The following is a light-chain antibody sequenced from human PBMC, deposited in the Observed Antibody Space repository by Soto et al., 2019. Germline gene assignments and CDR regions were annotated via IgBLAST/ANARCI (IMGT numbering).Light chain of an antibody. CDR2: EGS. Sequence: QSVLTQPASVSGSPEQSITISCTGTSSDVGAYNLVSWYQQHPGKAPRLIIYEGSKRPSGISHRFSGSKSDNTASLTISGLRAEDEAHYHCCSYTSSTTLYVFGTGTKLTVL. J-gene: IGLJ1*01. V-gene: IGLV2-14*02. CDR1: SSDVGAYNL. CDR3: CSYTSSTTLYV.